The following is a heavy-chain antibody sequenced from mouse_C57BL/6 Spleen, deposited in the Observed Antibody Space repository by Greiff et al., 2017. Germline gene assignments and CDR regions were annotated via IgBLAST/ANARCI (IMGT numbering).Heavy chain of an antibody. CDR2: IYPGNSDT. V-gene: IGHV1-5*01. D-gene: IGHD1-1*01. CDR1: GYTFTSYW. CDR3: TRITTVVEDWYFDV. Sequence: VQLQQSGTVLARPGASVKMSCKTSGYTFTSYWMHWVKQRPGQGLEWIGAIYPGNSDTSYNQKFKGKAKLTAVTSASTAYMELSSLTNEDSAVYYCTRITTVVEDWYFDVWGTGTTVTVSS. J-gene: IGHJ1*03.